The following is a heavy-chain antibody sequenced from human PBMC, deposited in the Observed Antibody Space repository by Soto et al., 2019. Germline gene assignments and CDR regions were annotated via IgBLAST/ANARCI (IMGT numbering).Heavy chain of an antibody. V-gene: IGHV1-69*06. J-gene: IGHJ6*02. CDR1: GGTFRSHS. CDR3: AGVAVAVAGRGRHFYSEMDV. Sequence: QMQLVQSGAEVKKPGSSVRVSCKAFGGTFRSHSITWVRQAPGQGLEWMGEIIPMFGTSNYAQKFQGRVTITADTSRTTAYMEVTNVTSDDSAVYFCAGVAVAVAGRGRHFYSEMDVWGQGTTVTVSS. D-gene: IGHD6-19*01. CDR2: IIPMFGTS.